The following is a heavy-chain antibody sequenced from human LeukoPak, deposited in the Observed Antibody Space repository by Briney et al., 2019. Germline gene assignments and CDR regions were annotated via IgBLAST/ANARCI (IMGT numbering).Heavy chain of an antibody. CDR3: AIVSGGGITIFWGFSY. D-gene: IGHD3-9*01. Sequence: GASVKVSCNVSGYTLIELSMHWVRQAPGKGLEWMGGFDPEDGETIYAQKFQGRVTMTEDTSTDTAYMELSSLRSEDTAVYYCAIVSGGGITIFWGFSYWGQGTLVTVSS. V-gene: IGHV1-24*01. J-gene: IGHJ4*02. CDR1: GYTLIELS. CDR2: FDPEDGET.